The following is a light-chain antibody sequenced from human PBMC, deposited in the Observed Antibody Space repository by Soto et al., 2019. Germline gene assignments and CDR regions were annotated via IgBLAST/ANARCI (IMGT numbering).Light chain of an antibody. CDR1: SSDIGGYNY. V-gene: IGLV2-14*03. Sequence: QSVLTQPASVSGSPGQSITISCAGSSSDIGGYNYVSWYQQHPGKAPKLMIFDVSNRPSGVSNRFSGSKSGNTASLTISGLRAGDEADYYCSSFTSSFTNVFGTGTKVTVL. CDR3: SSFTSSFTNV. CDR2: DVS. J-gene: IGLJ1*01.